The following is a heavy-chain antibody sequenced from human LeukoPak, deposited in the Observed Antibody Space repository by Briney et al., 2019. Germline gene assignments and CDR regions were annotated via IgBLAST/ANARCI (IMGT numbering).Heavy chain of an antibody. CDR1: GFTFSSYE. V-gene: IGHV3-48*03. Sequence: PGGSLRLFCAASGFTFSSYEMNWVRQAPGKGLEWVSYISSSGSTIYYADSVKGRFTISRDNAKNSLYLQMNSLRAEDTAVYYCARPSPRYCSGGSCYSFDYWGQGTLVTVSS. D-gene: IGHD2-15*01. CDR3: ARPSPRYCSGGSCYSFDY. J-gene: IGHJ4*02. CDR2: ISSSGSTI.